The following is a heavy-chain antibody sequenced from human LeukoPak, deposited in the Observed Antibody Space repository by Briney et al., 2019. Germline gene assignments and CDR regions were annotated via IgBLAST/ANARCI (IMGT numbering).Heavy chain of an antibody. V-gene: IGHV3-30*03. CDR3: AGRPEAAASPFDY. CDR2: ISYDGSNK. J-gene: IGHJ4*02. D-gene: IGHD6-6*01. Sequence: GGSLRLSCAASGFTFSSYDMHWVRQAPGKGLEWVAVISYDGSNKYYAGSVKGRFTISTDNSKNTLSLQMNSLRAEDTAVYYCAGRPEAAASPFDYWGQGTLVTVSS. CDR1: GFTFSSYD.